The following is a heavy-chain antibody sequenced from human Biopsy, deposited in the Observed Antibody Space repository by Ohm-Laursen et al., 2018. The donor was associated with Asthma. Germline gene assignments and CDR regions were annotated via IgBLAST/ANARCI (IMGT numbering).Heavy chain of an antibody. CDR1: GGSISSSSYY. J-gene: IGHJ4*02. V-gene: IGHV4-39*01. CDR2: IYYSGST. CDR3: VSPPGY. Sequence: SETLSLTCIVSGGSISSSSYYWGWIRRPPGKGLEFIGTIYYSGSTYYNPSLKSRVTLSVEASKNQFSLKLTSVTAADTAVYYCVSPPGYWGQGTRVTVSS.